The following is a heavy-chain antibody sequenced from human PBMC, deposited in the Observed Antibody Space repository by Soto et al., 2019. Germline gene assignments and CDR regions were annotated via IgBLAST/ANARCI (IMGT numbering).Heavy chain of an antibody. CDR1: GGSISSSNW. V-gene: IGHV4-4*02. CDR3: ARDLGYSSSLRYYYYGMDV. CDR2: IYHSGST. Sequence: QVQLQESGPGLVKPSGTLSLTCAVSGGSISSSNWWSWVRQPPGKGLEWIGEIYHSGSTNYNPSLKSRVTISVDKSKNQFSLKLSSVTAADTAVYYCARDLGYSSSLRYYYYGMDVWGQGTTVTVSS. J-gene: IGHJ6*02. D-gene: IGHD6-13*01.